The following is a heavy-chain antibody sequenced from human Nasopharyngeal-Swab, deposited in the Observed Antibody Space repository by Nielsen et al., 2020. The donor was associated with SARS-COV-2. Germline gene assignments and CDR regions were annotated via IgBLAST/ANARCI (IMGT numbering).Heavy chain of an antibody. V-gene: IGHV3-30*18. D-gene: IGHD3-16*01. CDR3: AKFPGDNAFDI. Sequence: LSLTCAASGFTFSSYGMHWVRQAPGKGLEWVAVISYDGSNKYYADSVKGRFTISRDNSKNTLYLQMNSLRAEDTAVYYCAKFPGDNAFDIWGQGTMVTVSS. CDR1: GFTFSSYG. CDR2: ISYDGSNK. J-gene: IGHJ3*02.